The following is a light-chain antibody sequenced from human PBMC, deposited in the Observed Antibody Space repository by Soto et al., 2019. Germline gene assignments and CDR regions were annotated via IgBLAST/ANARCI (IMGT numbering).Light chain of an antibody. V-gene: IGKV3-15*01. CDR2: GAS. CDR1: QSVAHD. CDR3: QQSYSAPVT. Sequence: EIVMTQSPATLSVSPGERATLSCRASQSVAHDLAWYQQKPGQAPRLLIYGASTRATGIPARFSGSGSGTEFTLTISSLQSEDFAVYYCQQSYSAPVTFGQGTKL. J-gene: IGKJ2*01.